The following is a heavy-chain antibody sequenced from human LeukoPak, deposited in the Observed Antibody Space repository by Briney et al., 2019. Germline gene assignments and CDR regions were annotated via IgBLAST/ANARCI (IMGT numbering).Heavy chain of an antibody. CDR2: INPNSGGT. CDR1: GYTFTGYY. V-gene: IGHV1-2*02. CDR3: ARGPYSGSNYYFDY. D-gene: IGHD1-26*01. J-gene: IGHJ4*02. Sequence: ASVKVSCKASGYTFTGYYMHWVRQAPGQGLEWMGWINPNSGGTNYAQKFQGRVTMTRDTSISTAYMELSRLRSDDTAVYYCARGPYSGSNYYFDYWGQGTLVAVSS.